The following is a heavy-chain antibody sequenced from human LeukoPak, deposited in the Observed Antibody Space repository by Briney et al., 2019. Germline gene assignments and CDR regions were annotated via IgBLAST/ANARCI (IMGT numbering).Heavy chain of an antibody. V-gene: IGHV3-7*03. Sequence: PGGSLRLSCEASGFTFSSYWMNWARQAPGKGLGWVASINHNGNVNYYVDSVKGRFTISRDNAKNSLYLQMSNLRAEDTAVYFCARGGGLDVWGQGATVTVSS. CDR3: ARGGGLDV. D-gene: IGHD3-16*01. CDR2: INHNGNVN. CDR1: GFTFSSYW. J-gene: IGHJ6*02.